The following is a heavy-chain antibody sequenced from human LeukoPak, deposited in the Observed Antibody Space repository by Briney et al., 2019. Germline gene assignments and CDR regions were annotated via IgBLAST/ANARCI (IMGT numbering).Heavy chain of an antibody. CDR2: IKSAGSAT. V-gene: IGHV3-74*01. D-gene: IGHD5/OR15-5a*01. J-gene: IGHJ4*02. Sequence: PGGSLRLSCAASGFTLSSYWMHWVRQAPGKGLVWVSHIKSAGSATSYADSVKGRFTISRDITKNTLYLQMSSLRAEDTAVYFCARDGLSTKPFDYWGQGTLVTVSS. CDR3: ARDGLSTKPFDY. CDR1: GFTLSSYW.